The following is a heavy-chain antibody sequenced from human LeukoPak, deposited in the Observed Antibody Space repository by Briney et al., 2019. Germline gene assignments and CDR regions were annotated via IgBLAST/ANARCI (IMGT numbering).Heavy chain of an antibody. CDR2: IYYSGST. J-gene: IGHJ4*02. Sequence: SSETLSLTCTVSGGSISSYYWSWIRQPPGKGLEWIGYIYYSGSTNYNPSLKSRVTISVDTSKSQFSLKLSSVTAADTAVYYCARANQWPYFDYWGQGTLVTVSS. CDR1: GGSISSYY. V-gene: IGHV4-59*01. CDR3: ARANQWPYFDY. D-gene: IGHD6-19*01.